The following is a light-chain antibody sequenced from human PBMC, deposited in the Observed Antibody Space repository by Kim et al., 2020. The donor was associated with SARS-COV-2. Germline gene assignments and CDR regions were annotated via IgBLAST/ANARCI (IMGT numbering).Light chain of an antibody. CDR1: QSISSW. J-gene: IGKJ1*01. CDR2: DAS. V-gene: IGKV1-5*01. CDR3: QQYNGYPWT. Sequence: DIQMTQSPSTLSASVEERVTITCGASQSISSWLAWYLQKPGEAPKLLIYDASSVESGVPSRFSGSGSGTGFTLTISSLQPDDFATYFCQQYNGYPWTFGQGTKVDIK.